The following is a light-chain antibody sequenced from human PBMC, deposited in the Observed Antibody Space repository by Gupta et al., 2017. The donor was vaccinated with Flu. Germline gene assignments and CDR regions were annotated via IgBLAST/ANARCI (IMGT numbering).Light chain of an antibody. CDR2: RDN. CDR1: SANIGINY. V-gene: IGLV1-47*01. Sequence: QSVVTQPPSASGTPGQRVTSSCSGSSANIGINYVYWYQQVTGAAPRLLIYRDNQRPSGVPDRFSGSKSGSSASLAISVIRAEDEADYYCASWDDSLTGLVFGGGTKLTVL. J-gene: IGLJ3*02. CDR3: ASWDDSLTGLV.